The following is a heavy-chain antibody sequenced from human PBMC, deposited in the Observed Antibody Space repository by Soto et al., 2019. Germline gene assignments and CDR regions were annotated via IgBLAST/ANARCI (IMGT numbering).Heavy chain of an antibody. V-gene: IGHV3-15*01. CDR2: IRSKTDGGTT. CDR3: TTYDFWSGYPYRWPFDI. Sequence: LRLSCAASGFTFSNAWMSWVRQAPGKGLEWVGRIRSKTDGGTTDYAAPVKGRFTTSRDDSKNTLYLQMNSLKTEDTAVYYCTTYDFWSGYPYRWPFDIWGQGTMVTVSS. CDR1: GFTFSNAW. J-gene: IGHJ3*02. D-gene: IGHD3-3*01.